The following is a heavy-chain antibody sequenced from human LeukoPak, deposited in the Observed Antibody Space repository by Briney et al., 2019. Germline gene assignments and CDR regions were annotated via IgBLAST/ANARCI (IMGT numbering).Heavy chain of an antibody. Sequence: GASVKVSCKASGYTFTGYYMHWVRQAPGQGLEWMGWINPNSGGTNYAQKFQGRVTMTGDTSISTAYMELSRLRSDDTAVCYCARDLSLAVPVQGYWGQGTLVTVSS. J-gene: IGHJ4*02. D-gene: IGHD6-19*01. CDR2: INPNSGGT. V-gene: IGHV1-2*02. CDR3: ARDLSLAVPVQGY. CDR1: GYTFTGYY.